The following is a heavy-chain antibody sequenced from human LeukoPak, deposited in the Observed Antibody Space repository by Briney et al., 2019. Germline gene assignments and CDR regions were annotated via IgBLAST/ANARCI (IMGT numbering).Heavy chain of an antibody. Sequence: GGSLRLSCAASGFTFSSYSMNWVRQAPGKGLEWDSYISSSSSTIYYADSVKGRFTISRDNAKNSLYLQMNSLRAEDTAVYYCARGEAYYYDSSGYSAWGQGTLVTVSS. CDR3: ARGEAYYYDSSGYSA. CDR2: ISSSSSTI. CDR1: GFTFSSYS. V-gene: IGHV3-48*01. J-gene: IGHJ5*02. D-gene: IGHD3-22*01.